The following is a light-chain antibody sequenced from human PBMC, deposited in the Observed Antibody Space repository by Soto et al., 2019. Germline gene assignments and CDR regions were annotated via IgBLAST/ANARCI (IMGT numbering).Light chain of an antibody. J-gene: IGKJ1*01. Sequence: ILLAQSPTTLSLSPGERDPLSCSASQSVSTYLTWYQQKPGPDPXXLIYGASGRATGIPDRFSGSGSGTEFTLTISRLEPEDFAVYDCQYYDTFRTFGQGTKVDIK. CDR2: GAS. V-gene: IGKV3-20*01. CDR1: QSVSTY. CDR3: QYYDTFRT.